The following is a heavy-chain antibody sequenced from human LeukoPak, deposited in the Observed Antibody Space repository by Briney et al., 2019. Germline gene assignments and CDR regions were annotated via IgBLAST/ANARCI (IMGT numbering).Heavy chain of an antibody. V-gene: IGHV4-39*01. J-gene: IGHJ6*03. CDR1: GGSISSSSYY. Sequence: SETLSLTCTVSGGSISSSSYYWGWIHQPPGKGLEWIGSIYYSGSTYYNPSLKSRVTISVDTSKNQFSLKLSSVTAADTAVYYCARHASYYYYYMDVWGKGTTVTVSS. CDR3: ARHASYYYYYMDV. CDR2: IYYSGST.